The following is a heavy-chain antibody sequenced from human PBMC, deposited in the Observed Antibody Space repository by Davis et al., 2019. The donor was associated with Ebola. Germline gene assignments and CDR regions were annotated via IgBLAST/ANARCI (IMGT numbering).Heavy chain of an antibody. D-gene: IGHD3-10*01. J-gene: IGHJ4*02. CDR1: GYTFTSYA. CDR2: INAGNGNT. CDR3: ARDLSFITMATGY. Sequence: AASVKVSCKASGYTFTSYAMHWVRQAPGQRLEWMGWINAGNGNTKYSQKFQGRVTITRDTSASTAYMELSSLRSEDTAVYYCARDLSFITMATGYWGQGTLVTVSS. V-gene: IGHV1-3*01.